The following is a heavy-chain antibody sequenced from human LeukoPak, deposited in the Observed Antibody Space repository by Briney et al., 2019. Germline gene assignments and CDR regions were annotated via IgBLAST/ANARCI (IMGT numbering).Heavy chain of an antibody. CDR2: IYYSGST. D-gene: IGHD5-24*01. J-gene: IGHJ4*02. CDR1: GGSISSYY. V-gene: IGHV4-59*01. Sequence: SETLSLTCTVSGGSISSYYWSWIRQPLGKGLEWIGYIYYSGSTNYNPSLKSRVTISVDTSKNQFSLKLSSVTAADTAVYYCARAGDGYTFDYWGQGTLVTVSS. CDR3: ARAGDGYTFDY.